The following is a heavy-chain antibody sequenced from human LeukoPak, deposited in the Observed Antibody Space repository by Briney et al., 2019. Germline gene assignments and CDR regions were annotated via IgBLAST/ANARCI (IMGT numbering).Heavy chain of an antibody. CDR3: ARQHYDFWSGYYPNDAFDI. CDR2: IYYSGST. J-gene: IGHJ3*02. CDR1: GGSVSSGSYY. D-gene: IGHD3-3*01. Sequence: PSETLSLTCTVSGGSVSSGSYYWSWIRQPPGKGLEWIGYIYYSGSTNYNPSLKSRVTISVDTFKNQFSLKLSSVTAADTAVYYCARQHYDFWSGYYPNDAFDIWGQGTMVTVSS. V-gene: IGHV4-61*01.